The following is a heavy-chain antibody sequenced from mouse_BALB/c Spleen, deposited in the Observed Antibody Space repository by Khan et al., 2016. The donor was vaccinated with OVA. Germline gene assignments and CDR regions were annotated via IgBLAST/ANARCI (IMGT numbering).Heavy chain of an antibody. CDR2: IYPGNINN. D-gene: IGHD2-13*01. Sequence: QVRLQQSGPELVKPGASVRISCKASDYTFTSYYIHWVKQRPGQGLEWIGWIYPGNINNNYTERFKGKATLTADNSSTTAYMQLSSLTSEDSAVYCCARGGDGALAYWGQGTLVTVSA. CDR3: ARGGDGALAY. V-gene: IGHV1S56*01. CDR1: DYTFTSYY. J-gene: IGHJ3*01.